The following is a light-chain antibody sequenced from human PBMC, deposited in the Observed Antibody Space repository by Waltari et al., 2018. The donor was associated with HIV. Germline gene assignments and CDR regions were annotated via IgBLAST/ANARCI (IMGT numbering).Light chain of an antibody. Sequence: QSALTQPASVSGSPGQSITISCPGTSSDVGAYNLISWYQQRPGKAPKLMIFEVNRRPSGISDRFSGSKSDNTASLRISGLQTEDEADYFCCSYAGSGTYVLFGGGTKVTV. J-gene: IGLJ2*01. CDR1: SSDVGAYNL. CDR3: CSYAGSGTYVL. CDR2: EVN. V-gene: IGLV2-23*02.